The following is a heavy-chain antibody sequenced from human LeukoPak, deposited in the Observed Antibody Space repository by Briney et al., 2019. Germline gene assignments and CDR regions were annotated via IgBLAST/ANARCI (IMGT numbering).Heavy chain of an antibody. CDR3: ARGVAVAGHAFDI. V-gene: IGHV4-34*01. CDR2: INHSGST. D-gene: IGHD6-19*01. Sequence: SETLSLTCAVYGGSFSGYYWSWIRQPPGKGLEWIGEINHSGSTNYNPSLKSRVTISVDTSKNQFSLKLSSVTAADTAVYYCARGVAVAGHAFDIWGQGTMDTVSS. CDR1: GGSFSGYY. J-gene: IGHJ3*02.